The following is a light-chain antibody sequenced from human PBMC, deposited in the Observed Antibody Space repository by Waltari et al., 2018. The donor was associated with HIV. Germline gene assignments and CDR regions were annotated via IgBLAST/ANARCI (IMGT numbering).Light chain of an antibody. CDR1: QSISDW. CDR2: EAS. V-gene: IGKV1-5*03. CDR3: QQYDTYPWT. Sequence: DIQMTQSPSTLSASVGDRVTITCRASQSISDWLAWFQQKPGKAPKLLIYEASNLQSGVPSRFSGSGAGTEFTLTSSSLQPDDFATYYGQQYDTYPWTFGQGTEVEIK. J-gene: IGKJ1*01.